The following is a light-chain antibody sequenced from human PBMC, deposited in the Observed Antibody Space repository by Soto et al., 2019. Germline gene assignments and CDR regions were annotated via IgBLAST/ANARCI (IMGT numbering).Light chain of an antibody. V-gene: IGLV1-40*01. CDR2: SDN. Sequence: QSVLTQPPSVSGAPGQRVTIPCTGSSSNIGSFYDVHWYQQLPGTVPKLLIYSDNNRPSGVPDRFSGSKSGTAASLAITGLQAEDAADYYCQSYDNSLNHVVFGGGTKVTVL. CDR3: QSYDNSLNHVV. J-gene: IGLJ2*01. CDR1: SSNIGSFYD.